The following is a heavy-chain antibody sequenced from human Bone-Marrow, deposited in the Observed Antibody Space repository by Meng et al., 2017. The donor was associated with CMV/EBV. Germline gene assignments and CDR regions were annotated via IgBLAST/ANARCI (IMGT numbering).Heavy chain of an antibody. J-gene: IGHJ3*02. V-gene: IGHV3-7*01. CDR2: IQPDGSEG. Sequence: ETLSLTCAASGFTFSYYWMTWVRQAPGKGLEWVANIQPDGSEGYFLESVKGRFTVSRDDAKNSVYLQRNSLRAEDTAIYYCLRGRDGFDIWGQGTMVTVSS. CDR1: GFTFSYYW. CDR3: LRGRDGFDI.